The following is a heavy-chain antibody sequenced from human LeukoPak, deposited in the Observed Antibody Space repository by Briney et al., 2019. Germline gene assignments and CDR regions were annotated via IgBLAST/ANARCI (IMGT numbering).Heavy chain of an antibody. J-gene: IGHJ4*02. CDR3: ARVSLLRAWPSLDY. Sequence: GGSLRLSCAASGFTFSSYSMNWVRQAPGKGPEWVSSISSSSSYIYYADSVKGRFTISRDNAKNSLYLQMNSLRTEDTAVYYCARVSLLRAWPSLDYWGQGTLVTVSS. V-gene: IGHV3-21*01. D-gene: IGHD5-12*01. CDR1: GFTFSSYS. CDR2: ISSSSSYI.